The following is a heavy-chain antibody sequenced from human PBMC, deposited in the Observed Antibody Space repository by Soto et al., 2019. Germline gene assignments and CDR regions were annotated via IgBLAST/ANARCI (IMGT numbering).Heavy chain of an antibody. Sequence: SETLSLTCAVYGGSFSGYYWSWIRQPPGKGLEWIGEINHSGSTNYNPSLKSRVTISVDTSKNQFSLKLSSVTAADTAVYYCARASSSDVDYWGQGTLVTVSS. CDR2: INHSGST. CDR3: ARASSSDVDY. J-gene: IGHJ4*02. D-gene: IGHD2-2*01. CDR1: GGSFSGYY. V-gene: IGHV4-34*01.